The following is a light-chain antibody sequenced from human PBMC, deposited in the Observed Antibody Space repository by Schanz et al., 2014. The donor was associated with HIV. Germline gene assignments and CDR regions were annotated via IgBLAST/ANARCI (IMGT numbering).Light chain of an antibody. CDR3: SSSLTNTCV. V-gene: IGLV2-14*03. CDR2: DVS. J-gene: IGLJ3*02. CDR1: SSDVGGYNY. Sequence: QSALTQPPSASGSPGQSVTISCTGTSSDVGGYNYVSWYQQHPGRAPKLIIYDVSNRPSGVSNRFSGSKSGNTASLTISGLQAEDEAEYYCSSSLTNTCVFGGGTKLTVL.